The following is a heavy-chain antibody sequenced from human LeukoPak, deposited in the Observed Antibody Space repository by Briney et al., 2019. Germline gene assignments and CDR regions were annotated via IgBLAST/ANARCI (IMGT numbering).Heavy chain of an antibody. V-gene: IGHV3-21*01. D-gene: IGHD1-1*01. J-gene: IGHJ4*02. CDR2: ISSSSSYI. Sequence: PGGSLRLSCAASGFTFSSYSMNWVRQAPGKGLEWVSSISSSSSYIHYADSVRGRFTISRDNAKNSLFLQMNSLRGEDTAVYYCARCTTGKTFGSLREIKKSREIDYWGQGTLVTVSS. CDR1: GFTFSSYS. CDR3: ARCTTGKTFGSLREIKKSREIDY.